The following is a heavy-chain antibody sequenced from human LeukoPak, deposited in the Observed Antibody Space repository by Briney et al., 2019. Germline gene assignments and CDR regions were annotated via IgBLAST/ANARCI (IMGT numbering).Heavy chain of an antibody. CDR2: VSSSSSTTI. CDR3: VAAGSGWHD. D-gene: IGHD6-19*01. J-gene: IGHJ4*02. CDR1: GFAFSSYS. Sequence: PGRSLRLSCAASGFAFSSYSMNWVRQAPGKGLEWVSYVSSSSSTTIYYADSVKGRFTISRDNAKNSLYLQMNSLRAEDTAVYYCVAAGSGWHDWGQGTLVTVSS. V-gene: IGHV3-48*01.